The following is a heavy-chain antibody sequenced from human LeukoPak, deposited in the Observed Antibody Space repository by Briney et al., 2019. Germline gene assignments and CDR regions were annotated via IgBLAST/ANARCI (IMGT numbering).Heavy chain of an antibody. Sequence: GGSLRLSCAASGFTFSDYYMSWIRQAPGKGLEWVSYISSSGSTIYYADSVKGRFTISRDNAKNSLYLQMNSLRAEDTAVYYCARARSYYYDSSGYGYWGQGTLVTVSS. CDR3: ARARSYYYDSSGYGY. CDR2: ISSSGSTI. J-gene: IGHJ4*02. CDR1: GFTFSDYY. V-gene: IGHV3-11*01. D-gene: IGHD3-22*01.